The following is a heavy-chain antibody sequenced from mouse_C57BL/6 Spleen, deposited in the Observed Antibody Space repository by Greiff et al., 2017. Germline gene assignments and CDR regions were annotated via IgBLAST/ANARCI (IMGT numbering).Heavy chain of an antibody. D-gene: IGHD2-1*01. CDR3: ASPYGKGDYYAMDY. Sequence: EVKLMESGGGLVKPGGSLKLSCAASGFTFSDYGMHWVRQAPEKGLEWVAYISSGSSTIYYADTVKGRFTISRDNAKNTLFLQMTSLRSEDTAMYSCASPYGKGDYYAMDYWGQGTSVTVSS. CDR1: GFTFSDYG. CDR2: ISSGSSTI. J-gene: IGHJ4*01. V-gene: IGHV5-17*01.